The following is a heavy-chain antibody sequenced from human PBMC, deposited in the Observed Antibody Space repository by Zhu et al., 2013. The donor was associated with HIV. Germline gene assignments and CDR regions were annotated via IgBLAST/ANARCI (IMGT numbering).Heavy chain of an antibody. CDR2: IYHSGST. CDR1: GYSISSGYY. D-gene: IGHD4-17*01. Sequence: QVQLQESGPGLVKPSETLSLTCTVSGYSISSGYYWGWIRQPPGKGLEWIGSIYHSGSTYYNPSLKSRVTISVDTSKNQFSLKLSSVTAADTAVYYCARPTTVTTKPDAFDIWGQGTMVTVSS. J-gene: IGHJ3*02. CDR3: ARPTTVTTKPDAFDI. V-gene: IGHV4-38-2*02.